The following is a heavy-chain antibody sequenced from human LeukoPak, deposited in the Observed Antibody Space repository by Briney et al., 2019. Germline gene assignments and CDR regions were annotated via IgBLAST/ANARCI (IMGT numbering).Heavy chain of an antibody. CDR2: ISSSSSYI. Sequence: GGSLRLSCAASGFTFSSYSMNWVRQAPGKRLEWVSSISSSSSYIYYADSVKGRFTISRDNAKNSLYLQMNSLRAEDTAVYYCARVNDILTGYPVDYFDYWGQGTLVTVSS. CDR1: GFTFSSYS. V-gene: IGHV3-21*01. J-gene: IGHJ4*02. CDR3: ARVNDILTGYPVDYFDY. D-gene: IGHD3-9*01.